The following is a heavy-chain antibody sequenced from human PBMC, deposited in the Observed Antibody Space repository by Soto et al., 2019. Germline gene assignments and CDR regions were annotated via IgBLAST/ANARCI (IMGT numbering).Heavy chain of an antibody. CDR2: ISYDGSNK. D-gene: IGHD4-4*01. J-gene: IGHJ5*02. V-gene: IGHV3-30-3*01. CDR3: ARDAFTVTTRFDP. Sequence: GESLKISCAASGFTFSSYAMHWVRQAPGKGLEWVAVISYDGSNKYYADSVKGRFTISRDNSKNTLYLQMNSLRAEDTAVYYCARDAFTVTTRFDPWGQGTLVTVSS. CDR1: GFTFSSYA.